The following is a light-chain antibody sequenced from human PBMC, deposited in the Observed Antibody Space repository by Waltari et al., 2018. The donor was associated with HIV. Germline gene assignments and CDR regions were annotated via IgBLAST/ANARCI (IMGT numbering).Light chain of an antibody. Sequence: NFMLTQPHSVSESPGKTVTISCARSSGSIASNHVQWYQQRPGSAPTPVIYEDYQRPSGVPDRFSGSIDSSSNSASLTISELKTEDEADYYCQSYGSTNPCIFGTGTRVTVL. CDR2: EDY. J-gene: IGLJ1*01. CDR1: SGSIASNH. V-gene: IGLV6-57*03. CDR3: QSYGSTNPCI.